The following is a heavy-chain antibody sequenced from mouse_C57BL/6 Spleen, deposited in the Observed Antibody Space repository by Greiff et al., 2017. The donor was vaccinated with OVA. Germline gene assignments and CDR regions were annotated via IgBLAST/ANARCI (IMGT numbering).Heavy chain of an antibody. CDR1: GFTFSNYW. J-gene: IGHJ1*03. V-gene: IGHV6-3*01. Sequence: VQLKESGGGLVQPGGSMKLSCVASGFTFSNYWMNWVRQSPEKGLEWVAQIRLKSDNYATHYAESVKGRFTISRDDSKSSVYLQMNNLRAEDTGIYYCTGGATVVATDFDVWGTGTTVTVSS. CDR2: IRLKSDNYAT. CDR3: TGGATVVATDFDV. D-gene: IGHD1-1*01.